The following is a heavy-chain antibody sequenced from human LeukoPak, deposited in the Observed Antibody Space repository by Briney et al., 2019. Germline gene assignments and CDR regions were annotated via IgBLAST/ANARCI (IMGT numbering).Heavy chain of an antibody. Sequence: PSGTPSLTCAVSGGSISSNNWWSWVRQPPGKGLEWIGEIYHSGNTNYNPSLKSRVTISVDKSKNQFSLKLSSVTAADTAVYYCAAGGVTTPYGMDVWGQGTTVTVSS. CDR2: IYHSGNT. CDR3: AAGGVTTPYGMDV. D-gene: IGHD4-17*01. J-gene: IGHJ6*02. V-gene: IGHV4-4*02. CDR1: GGSISSNNW.